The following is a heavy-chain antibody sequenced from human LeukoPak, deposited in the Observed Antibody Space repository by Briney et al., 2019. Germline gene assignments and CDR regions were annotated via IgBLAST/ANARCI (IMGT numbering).Heavy chain of an antibody. CDR1: GGSINNGGYY. V-gene: IGHV4-31*03. CDR2: IYYSGSS. D-gene: IGHD5-24*01. CDR3: ARNRDGYNSFDY. J-gene: IGHJ4*02. Sequence: SETLSLTCTVSGGSINNGGYYWSWIRQHPGKGLEWIGYIYYSGSSYYNPSLRSRVTISVDTSKNHFSLKLSSVTAADTAVYYCARNRDGYNSFDYWAREPWSPSPQ.